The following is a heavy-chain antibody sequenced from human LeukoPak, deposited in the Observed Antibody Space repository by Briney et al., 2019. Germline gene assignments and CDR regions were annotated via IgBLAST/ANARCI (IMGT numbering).Heavy chain of an antibody. CDR2: ISGSDGSR. Sequence: GGSLRLSCAASGFPFSRYAMSWVRQTPERGLEWVSVISGSDGSRYYADSVKGRFTISRDDSRNTVYLQMNNLRAEDTAVYYCAKQVSCDTTTCYSGMPPDYWGQGTLVTVSS. V-gene: IGHV3-23*01. D-gene: IGHD2/OR15-2a*01. CDR1: GFPFSRYA. CDR3: AKQVSCDTTTCYSGMPPDY. J-gene: IGHJ4*02.